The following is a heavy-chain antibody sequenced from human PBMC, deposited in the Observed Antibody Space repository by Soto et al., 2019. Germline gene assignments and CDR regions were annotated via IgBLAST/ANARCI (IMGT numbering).Heavy chain of an antibody. CDR2: VIPILSTA. J-gene: IGHJ6*02. CDR1: GGTFNNYV. CDR3: ARDLWQQLLNPNGYYSYYGMDV. Sequence: SVKVACKASGGTFNNYVITWVRQAPGQGLEWMGGVIPILSTANYAQKFQGRVTITADDSTNTAYMDLSSLRSEDTAVYYCARDLWQQLLNPNGYYSYYGMDVWGQGTTVTVS. D-gene: IGHD6-13*01. V-gene: IGHV1-69*13.